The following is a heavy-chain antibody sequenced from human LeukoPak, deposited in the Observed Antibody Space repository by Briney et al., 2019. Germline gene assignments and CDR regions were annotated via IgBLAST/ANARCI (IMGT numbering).Heavy chain of an antibody. CDR1: GFTFSSYA. V-gene: IGHV3-23*01. D-gene: IGHD1-26*01. J-gene: IGHJ6*02. CDR3: ARGGSGSYYHLFYYYYYGMDV. CDR2: ISGSGGST. Sequence: GGSLRLSCAASGFTFSSYAMSWVRQAPGKGLEWVSAISGSGGSTYYADSVKGRFTISRDNSKNTLYLQMNSLRAEDTAVYYCARGGSGSYYHLFYYYYYGMDVWGQGTTVTVSS.